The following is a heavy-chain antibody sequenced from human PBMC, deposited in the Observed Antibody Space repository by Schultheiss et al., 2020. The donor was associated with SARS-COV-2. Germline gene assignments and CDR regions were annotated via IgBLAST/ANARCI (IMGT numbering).Heavy chain of an antibody. CDR1: GYSISSGYY. Sequence: SETLSLTCGVSGYSISSGYYWGWIRQPPGKGLEWIGSIYHSGSTYYNPSLKSRVTISVDTSKNQFSLKLSSVTAADTAVYYCARQRGYFDYWGQGTLVTVSS. CDR2: IYHSGST. D-gene: IGHD3-16*01. CDR3: ARQRGYFDY. V-gene: IGHV4-38-2*01. J-gene: IGHJ4*02.